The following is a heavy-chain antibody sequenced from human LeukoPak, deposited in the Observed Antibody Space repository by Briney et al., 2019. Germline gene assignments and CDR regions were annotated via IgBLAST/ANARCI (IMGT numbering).Heavy chain of an antibody. D-gene: IGHD4-11*01. CDR2: IYTSGST. CDR3: ARATDYPRYFDY. V-gene: IGHV4-61*09. J-gene: IGHJ4*02. Sequence: SETLSLTCTVSGGSISSGSYHWIWIRQPAGKGLEWIGHIYTSGSTNYNPSLRSRVTISVDTSKNQFSLKLNSVTAADTAVYYCARATDYPRYFDYWGQGTLVTVSS. CDR1: GGSISSGSYH.